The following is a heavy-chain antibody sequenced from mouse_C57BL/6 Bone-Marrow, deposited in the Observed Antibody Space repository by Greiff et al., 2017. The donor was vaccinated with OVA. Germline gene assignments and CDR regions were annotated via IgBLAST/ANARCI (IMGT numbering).Heavy chain of an antibody. CDR3: ARRGSPHYFDY. D-gene: IGHD1-1*01. CDR2: ISYDGSN. V-gene: IGHV3-6*01. CDR1: GYSITSGYY. Sequence: ESGPGLVKPSQSLSLTCSVTGYSITSGYYWNWIRQFPGNKLEWMCYISYDGSNNYNPSLKNRISITRDTSKNQFFLKLNSVTTEDTATYDCARRGSPHYFDYWGQGTTLTVSS. J-gene: IGHJ2*01.